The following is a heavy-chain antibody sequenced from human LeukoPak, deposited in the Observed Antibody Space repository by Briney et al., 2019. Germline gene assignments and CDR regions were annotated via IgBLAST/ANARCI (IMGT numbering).Heavy chain of an antibody. Sequence: SETLSLTCGVSGGSISTYYWSWIRQPPGKGLEGIGYIHYSGNTNSNPSLKSRVTISVDTSKNQFSLKLTSVTAADTAVYYCARADTWPYYFDYWGQGTLVTVSS. J-gene: IGHJ4*02. D-gene: IGHD3-16*01. V-gene: IGHV4-59*01. CDR2: IHYSGNT. CDR1: GGSISTYY. CDR3: ARADTWPYYFDY.